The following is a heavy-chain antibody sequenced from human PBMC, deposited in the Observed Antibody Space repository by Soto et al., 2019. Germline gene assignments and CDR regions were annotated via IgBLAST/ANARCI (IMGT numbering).Heavy chain of an antibody. D-gene: IGHD6-19*01. CDR1: GGTFSSYT. J-gene: IGHJ4*02. CDR2: IIPILGIA. Sequence: QVQLVQSGAEVKKPGSSVKVSCKASGGTFSSYTISWVRQAPGQGLEWMGRIIPILGIANYAQEFQGRVTITADKSTSTAYMELSSLRSEDTAVYYCARDDSSRYYFDYWGQGTLVTVSS. CDR3: ARDDSSRYYFDY. V-gene: IGHV1-69*08.